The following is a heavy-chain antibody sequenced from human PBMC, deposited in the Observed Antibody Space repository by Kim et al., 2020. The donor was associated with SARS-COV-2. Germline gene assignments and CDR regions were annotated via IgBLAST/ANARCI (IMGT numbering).Heavy chain of an antibody. D-gene: IGHD3-3*01. V-gene: IGHV3-23*01. J-gene: IGHJ5*02. CDR3: AKDRGTLRLGGLFGVVMAFDP. Sequence: VKGRFTISRDNSKTTLYLQMNSLRAEDTAVYYCAKDRGTLRLGGLFGVVMAFDPWGQGTLVTVSS.